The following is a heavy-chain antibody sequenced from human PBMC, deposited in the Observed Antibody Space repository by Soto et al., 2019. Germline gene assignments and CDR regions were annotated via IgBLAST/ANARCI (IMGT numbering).Heavy chain of an antibody. Sequence: GGSLRLSCAASGFTFSSYAMSWVRQAPGKGLEWVSAISGSGGSTYYADSVKGRFTISRDNSKNTLYLQMNSLRAEDTAVYYCAKVSEYCSSTSCLYYYYYYMDVWGKGTTVTVSS. CDR1: GFTFSSYA. D-gene: IGHD2-2*01. CDR3: AKVSEYCSSTSCLYYYYYYMDV. CDR2: ISGSGGST. J-gene: IGHJ6*03. V-gene: IGHV3-23*01.